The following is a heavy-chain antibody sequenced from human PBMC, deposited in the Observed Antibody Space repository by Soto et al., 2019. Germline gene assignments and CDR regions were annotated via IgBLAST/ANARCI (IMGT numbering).Heavy chain of an antibody. CDR2: IWYDGSNK. V-gene: IGHV3-33*01. CDR3: ARAPHYDYVWGSSPLDY. D-gene: IGHD3-16*01. J-gene: IGHJ4*02. Sequence: QVQLVESGGGVVQPGRSLRLSCAASGFTFSSYGMHWVRQAPGKGLEWVAVIWYDGSNKYYADCVKGRFTISRDNSKNTLYLQMNSLRAEDTAVYYCARAPHYDYVWGSSPLDYWGQGTLVTVSS. CDR1: GFTFSSYG.